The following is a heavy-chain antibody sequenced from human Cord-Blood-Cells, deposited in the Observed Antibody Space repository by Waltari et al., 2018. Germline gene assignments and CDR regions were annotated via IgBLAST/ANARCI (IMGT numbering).Heavy chain of an antibody. D-gene: IGHD3-3*01. Sequence: QVQLQQWGAGLLKPSETLSLTCAVYGGSFSGYYWSWIRQPPGKGLEWIGEINHSGSTNYNPSLKSRVTISVDTSKNQFSLKLSSVTAVDTAVYYCARAGADFWSGYYDYWGQGTLVTVSS. CDR1: GGSFSGYY. V-gene: IGHV4-34*01. CDR3: ARAGADFWSGYYDY. CDR2: INHSGST. J-gene: IGHJ4*02.